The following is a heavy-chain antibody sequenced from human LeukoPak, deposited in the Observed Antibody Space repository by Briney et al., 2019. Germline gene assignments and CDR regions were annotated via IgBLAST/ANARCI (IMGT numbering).Heavy chain of an antibody. V-gene: IGHV1-46*01. D-gene: IGHD2-15*01. CDR2: INPSGGST. CDR3: ARDRPNCSGGSCYPYWYFDL. CDR1: GYTFTSYY. Sequence: GASVKVSCKVSGYTFTSYYMHWVRQAPGQGLEWMGIINPSGGSTSYAQKFQGSVTITRDTSTSTVYMELSSLRSEDTAVYYCARDRPNCSGGSCYPYWYFDLWGRGTLVTVSS. J-gene: IGHJ2*01.